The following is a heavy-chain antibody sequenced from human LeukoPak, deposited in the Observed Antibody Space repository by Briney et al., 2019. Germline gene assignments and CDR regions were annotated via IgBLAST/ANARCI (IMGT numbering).Heavy chain of an antibody. CDR3: ARLRRPYCGDDVDY. D-gene: IGHD4-17*01. CDR1: GGSFSGYY. Sequence: SETLSLTCAVYGGSFSGYYWSWIRQPPGKGLEWIGEINHSGSTNYNPSLKSRVTISVDTSKNQFSLKLSSVTAADTAVYYCARLRRPYCGDDVDYWGQGTLVTVSS. J-gene: IGHJ4*02. CDR2: INHSGST. V-gene: IGHV4-34*01.